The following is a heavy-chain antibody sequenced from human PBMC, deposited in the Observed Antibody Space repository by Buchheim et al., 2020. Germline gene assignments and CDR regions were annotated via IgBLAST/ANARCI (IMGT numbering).Heavy chain of an antibody. Sequence: QVQLVESGGGVVQPGRSLRLSCAASGFTFSSYAMHWVRQAPGKGLEWVAVISYDGSNKYYADSVKGRFTISRDNSKNKLYLQMNSLRAEDTAVYYCARDALCSSTSCYTRWVYYYGMDVWGQGTT. CDR1: GFTFSSYA. CDR2: ISYDGSNK. V-gene: IGHV3-30-3*01. J-gene: IGHJ6*02. D-gene: IGHD2-2*02. CDR3: ARDALCSSTSCYTRWVYYYGMDV.